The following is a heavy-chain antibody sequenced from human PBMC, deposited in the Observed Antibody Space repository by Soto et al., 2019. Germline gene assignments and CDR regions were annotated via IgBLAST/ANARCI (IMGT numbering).Heavy chain of an antibody. D-gene: IGHD2-15*01. CDR3: AKHMSNGSPDY. CDR1: GFTFSSYA. CDR2: ISGSGGGT. Sequence: EVQLLESGGALVQPGGSLRLSCAASGFTFSSYAMSWVRQAPGKGLERVSLISGSGGGTYYADSVKGRSTISRDNSKNTLYLQMNSLRAEDTAVYYCAKHMSNGSPDYWGQGTLVTVSS. J-gene: IGHJ4*02. V-gene: IGHV3-23*01.